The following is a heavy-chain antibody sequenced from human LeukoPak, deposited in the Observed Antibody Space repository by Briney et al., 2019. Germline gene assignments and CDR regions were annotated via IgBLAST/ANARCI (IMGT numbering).Heavy chain of an antibody. CDR3: ARDVRTGVVTLFDY. V-gene: IGHV4-61*01. CDR1: GGSISSGSYY. CDR2: IYYSGST. D-gene: IGHD3-3*01. J-gene: IGHJ4*02. Sequence: SETLSLTCTVSGGSISSGSYYWSWIRQPPGKGLEWIGYIYYSGSTNYNPSLKSRVTISVDTSKNQFSLKLSSVTAADTAVYYCARDVRTGVVTLFDYWGQGTLVTVSS.